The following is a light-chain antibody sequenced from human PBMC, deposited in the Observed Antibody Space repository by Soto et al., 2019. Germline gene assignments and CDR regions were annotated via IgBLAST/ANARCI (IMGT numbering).Light chain of an antibody. J-gene: IGLJ2*01. CDR1: SGSLASNY. Sequence: NFMLTQPHSVSASPGKTVTISCTGSSGSLASNYVQWYQQRPGSAPTTVIFEDNQRPSGVPDRFSGSIDRSSNSASLTISGLKTEDEADYYCLSYDSGNVVFGGGTKVTVL. CDR3: LSYDSGNVV. CDR2: EDN. V-gene: IGLV6-57*02.